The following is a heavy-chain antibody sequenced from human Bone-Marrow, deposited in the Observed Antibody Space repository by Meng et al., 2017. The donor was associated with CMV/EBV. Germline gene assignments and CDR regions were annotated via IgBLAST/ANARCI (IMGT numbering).Heavy chain of an antibody. CDR1: GFTFSSYW. D-gene: IGHD3-22*01. J-gene: IGHJ4*02. V-gene: IGHV3-7*01. Sequence: GESLKISCAASGFTFSSYWMSWVRQAPGKGLEWVANIKQDGSEKYYVDSVKGRFTISRDNAKNSLYLQMNSLRAEDTAVYYCARDPDLDNSGNSWATFDYWGQGALVTVPQ. CDR3: ARDPDLDNSGNSWATFDY. CDR2: IKQDGSEK.